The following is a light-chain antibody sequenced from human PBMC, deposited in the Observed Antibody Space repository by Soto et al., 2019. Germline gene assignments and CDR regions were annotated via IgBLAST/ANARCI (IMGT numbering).Light chain of an antibody. CDR3: QQRSNWPRT. CDR2: DAS. Sequence: EIVLTQSPATLSSSPGERATLSCRASQSVSSYLAWYQQKPGQAPRLLIYDASDRATGIPARFSGSGSGTAFTLTISSLEPEEFAVYYCQQRSNWPRTFGQGTKVEIK. J-gene: IGKJ1*01. V-gene: IGKV3-11*01. CDR1: QSVSSY.